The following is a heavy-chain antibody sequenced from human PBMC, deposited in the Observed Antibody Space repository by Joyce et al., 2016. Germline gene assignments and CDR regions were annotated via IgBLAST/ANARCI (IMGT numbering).Heavy chain of an antibody. Sequence: QVQLVESGGGVVQPGRSLRLSCVASGFTFSTSGMHWVRQAPGKGLEWVAVIWYDGSNKYYADSVNGRFTISRDNSKNTLYVQMNSLRAEDTAVYYCARVFYSSSWNALSFDIWGQGTMVTVSS. J-gene: IGHJ3*02. D-gene: IGHD6-13*01. CDR2: IWYDGSNK. CDR3: ARVFYSSSWNALSFDI. V-gene: IGHV3-33*01. CDR1: GFTFSTSG.